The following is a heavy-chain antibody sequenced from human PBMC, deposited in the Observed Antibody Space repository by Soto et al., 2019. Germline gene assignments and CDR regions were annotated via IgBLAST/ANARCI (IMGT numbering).Heavy chain of an antibody. CDR2: IYYSGST. D-gene: IGHD4-17*01. CDR1: GGSISSSSYY. Sequence: SETLSLTCTVSGGSISSSSYYWGWIRQPPGKGLEWIGSIYYSGSTYYNPSLKSRVTISVDTSKNQFSLKLSSVTAADTAVYYCARGGGPTVDAFDIWGPGTMVTVSS. CDR3: ARGGGPTVDAFDI. J-gene: IGHJ3*02. V-gene: IGHV4-39*01.